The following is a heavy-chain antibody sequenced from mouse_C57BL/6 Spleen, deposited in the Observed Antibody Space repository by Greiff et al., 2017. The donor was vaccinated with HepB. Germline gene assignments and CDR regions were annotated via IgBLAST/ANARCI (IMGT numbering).Heavy chain of an antibody. J-gene: IGHJ4*01. CDR3: ARDDYEEDMDY. CDR2: ISYDGSN. V-gene: IGHV3-6*01. D-gene: IGHD2-4*01. CDR1: GYSITSGYY. Sequence: ESGPGLVNPSQSLSLTCSVTGYSITSGYYWNWIRQFPGNKLEWMGYISYDGSNNYNPSLKNRISITRDTSKNQFFLKLNSVTTEDTATYYCARDDYEEDMDYWGQGTSVTVSS.